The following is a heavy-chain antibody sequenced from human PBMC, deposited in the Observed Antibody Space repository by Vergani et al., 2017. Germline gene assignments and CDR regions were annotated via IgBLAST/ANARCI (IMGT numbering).Heavy chain of an antibody. CDR3: VKDAGSYENFFDS. D-gene: IGHD1-26*01. J-gene: IGHJ4*02. Sequence: EVQLLESGGSLKQPGGSVRLSCAASVFTFSTYAMHWVRQAPGKGLEWVSALTGGGGSTYYADPFKGRFIISRDNSRDTLYLQMNSLRPEDTATYYCVKDAGSYENFFDSWGQGTLVTVSS. CDR2: LTGGGGST. V-gene: IGHV3-23*01. CDR1: VFTFSTYA.